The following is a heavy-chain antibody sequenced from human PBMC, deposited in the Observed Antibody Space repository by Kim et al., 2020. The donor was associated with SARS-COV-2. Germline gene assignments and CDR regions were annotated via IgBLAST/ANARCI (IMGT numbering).Heavy chain of an antibody. V-gene: IGHV3-30*18. D-gene: IGHD1-26*01. Sequence: GGSLRLSCAASGFTFSSYGMHWVRQAPGKGLEWVAVISYDGSNKYYADSVKGRFTISRDNSKNTLYLQMNSLRAEDTAVYYCAKIPIVGADSNFDYWGQG. CDR2: ISYDGSNK. CDR1: GFTFSSYG. CDR3: AKIPIVGADSNFDY. J-gene: IGHJ4*02.